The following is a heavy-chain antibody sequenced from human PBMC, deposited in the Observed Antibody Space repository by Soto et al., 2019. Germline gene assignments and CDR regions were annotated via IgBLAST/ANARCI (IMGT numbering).Heavy chain of an antibody. CDR2: INAGNSHT. V-gene: IGHV1-3*01. Sequence: QVQLVQSGAEVEKPGASVRVSCRASGYTFTDYAIHWARQAPGQRLEWMGWINAGNSHTKYSRNFQGRVTFSRDTSANTAYMDLNSLRSEDTAVFYCARGRWVRAPGNYYLDSWGQGTLVTVSS. J-gene: IGHJ5*01. CDR3: ARGRWVRAPGNYYLDS. D-gene: IGHD3-10*01. CDR1: GYTFTDYA.